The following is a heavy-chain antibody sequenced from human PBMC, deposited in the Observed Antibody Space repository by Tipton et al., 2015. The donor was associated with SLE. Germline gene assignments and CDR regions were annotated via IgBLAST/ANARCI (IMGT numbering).Heavy chain of an antibody. CDR2: IKQDGSEK. CDR3: AKDLYSSSWRLDYYYMDV. CDR1: GFTFSSYW. J-gene: IGHJ6*03. V-gene: IGHV3-7*01. Sequence: SLRLSCAASGFTFSSYWMSWVRQAPGKGLEWVANIKQDGSEKYCVDSVKGRFTISRDNAKNSLYLQMNSLRAEDTAVYHCAKDLYSSSWRLDYYYMDVWGKGTTVTVSS. D-gene: IGHD6-13*01.